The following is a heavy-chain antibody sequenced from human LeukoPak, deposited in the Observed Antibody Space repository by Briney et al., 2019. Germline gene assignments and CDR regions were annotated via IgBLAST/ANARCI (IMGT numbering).Heavy chain of an antibody. D-gene: IGHD4-23*01. CDR3: AKDRYGGNSYFDY. Sequence: GGSLRLSCAASGFTFSSYCMHWVRQAPGKGLEGVGVISYDGSNKYYADSVKGRLNISRDNSKNTMYLQMNSLRAEDTAVYYCAKDRYGGNSYFDYWGQGTLVTVSS. J-gene: IGHJ4*02. V-gene: IGHV3-30*18. CDR1: GFTFSSYC. CDR2: ISYDGSNK.